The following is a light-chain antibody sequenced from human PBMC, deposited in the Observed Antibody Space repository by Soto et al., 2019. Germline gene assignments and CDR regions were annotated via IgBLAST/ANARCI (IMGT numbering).Light chain of an antibody. CDR1: SSDVGGYNY. V-gene: IGLV2-14*01. CDR3: SSYTSSSTLV. Sequence: QSVLTQPASVSGSPGQSITISCTGTSSDVGGYNYVSCYQQHPGKAPKLMIYDVSNRPSGVSNRFSGSKSDNTASLTISGLQAEDEADYYCSSYTSSSTLVFGTGTKLTVL. J-gene: IGLJ1*01. CDR2: DVS.